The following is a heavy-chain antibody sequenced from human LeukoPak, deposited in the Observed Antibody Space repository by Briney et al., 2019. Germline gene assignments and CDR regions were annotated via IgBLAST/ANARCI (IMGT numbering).Heavy chain of an antibody. CDR1: GYTFTSYA. V-gene: IGHV1-3*01. CDR3: ATLPYYYGSGSRSMGY. J-gene: IGHJ4*02. CDR2: INAGNGNT. D-gene: IGHD3-10*01. Sequence: ASVKVSCKASGYTFTSYAMHWVRQAPGQRLEWMGWINAGNGNTKYSQKFQGRVTITRDTSASTAYMELSSLRSEDTAVYYCATLPYYYGSGSRSMGYWGQGTLVTVSS.